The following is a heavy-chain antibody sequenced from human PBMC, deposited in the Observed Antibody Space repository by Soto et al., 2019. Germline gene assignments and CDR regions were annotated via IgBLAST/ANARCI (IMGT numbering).Heavy chain of an antibody. V-gene: IGHV3-23*01. CDR1: GFTFSSYA. CDR3: AKKGQLLTDLFNY. Sequence: EVQLLESGGGLVQPGGSLRLSCAASGFTFSSYAMSWVRQAPGKGLEWVSAISDSGGSTYYADSVKGRFTISRDNSKDTLYLQMNPLRAEDTAVYYCAKKGQLLTDLFNYWGQGTLVAVSS. CDR2: ISDSGGST. J-gene: IGHJ4*02. D-gene: IGHD6-19*01.